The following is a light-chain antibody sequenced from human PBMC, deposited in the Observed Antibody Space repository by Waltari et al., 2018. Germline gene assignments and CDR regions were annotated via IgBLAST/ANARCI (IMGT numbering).Light chain of an antibody. CDR3: ASWDDRLSGYV. J-gene: IGLJ1*01. CDR2: KNY. V-gene: IGLV1-47*01. CDR1: RSNIGNNL. Sequence: QSVLTQPPAASGTPGQRVTISCSGSRSNIGNNLVYWYQQFPGTAPKLLIYKNYERPSGGPARFSGSRSGTSASLAISGLRSEDEADYYCASWDDRLSGYVFGPGTKVIVL.